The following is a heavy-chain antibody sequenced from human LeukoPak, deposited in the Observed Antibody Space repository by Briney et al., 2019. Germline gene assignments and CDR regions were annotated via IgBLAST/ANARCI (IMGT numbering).Heavy chain of an antibody. Sequence: GASLKVSCKASGYTFTSYAMNWVRQAPGQGLEWMGWINTNTGNPTYAQGFTGRFVFSLDTSVSTAYLQISSLKAEDTAVYYCARDIRTYYYDSSGYPDYWGQGTLVTVSS. J-gene: IGHJ4*02. V-gene: IGHV7-4-1*02. D-gene: IGHD3-22*01. CDR1: GYTFTSYA. CDR2: INTNTGNP. CDR3: ARDIRTYYYDSSGYPDY.